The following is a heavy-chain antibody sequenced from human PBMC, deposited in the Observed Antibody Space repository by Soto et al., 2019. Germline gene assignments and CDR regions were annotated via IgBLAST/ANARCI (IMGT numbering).Heavy chain of an antibody. V-gene: IGHV1-8*01. D-gene: IGHD3-10*01. Sequence: QVQLVQSGAEVKKPGASVKVSCKASGYTFTNYEISWVRQATGQGLEWMGWMIPGSGNTGYAHQFQDRVTMTRNVSISTAYMELGRLGSAGTAIYYCARMAASGSLNWFDPWGQATLVTVSS. CDR3: ARMAASGSLNWFDP. CDR1: GYTFTNYE. J-gene: IGHJ5*02. CDR2: MIPGSGNT.